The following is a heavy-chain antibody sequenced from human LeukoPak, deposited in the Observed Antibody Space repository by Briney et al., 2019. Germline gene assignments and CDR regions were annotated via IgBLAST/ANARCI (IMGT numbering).Heavy chain of an antibody. Sequence: PSETLSLTCAVYGGSFNGYYWSWIRQPPGKGLEWIGEINHSGSTNYNPSLKSRVTISVDTSKNQFSLKLSSVTAADTAVYYCARYPKSSYYYYGMDVWGQGTTVTVSS. J-gene: IGHJ6*02. CDR3: ARYPKSSYYYYGMDV. CDR1: GGSFNGYY. CDR2: INHSGST. V-gene: IGHV4-34*01.